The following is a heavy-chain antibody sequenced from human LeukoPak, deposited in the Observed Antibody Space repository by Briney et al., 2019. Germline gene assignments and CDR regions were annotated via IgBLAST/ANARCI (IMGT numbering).Heavy chain of an antibody. V-gene: IGHV3-21*01. CDR2: ISSSSSYI. Sequence: GGALRLSCAASGFTFRSYSMNWVRQAPGKGLEWVSSISSSSSYIYYADSVKGRFTISRDNAKNSLYLQMNSLRAEDTAVYYCARGGGGGYCSGGSCYGVYYFDYWGQGTLVTVSS. CDR1: GFTFRSYS. J-gene: IGHJ4*02. CDR3: ARGGGGGYCSGGSCYGVYYFDY. D-gene: IGHD2-15*01.